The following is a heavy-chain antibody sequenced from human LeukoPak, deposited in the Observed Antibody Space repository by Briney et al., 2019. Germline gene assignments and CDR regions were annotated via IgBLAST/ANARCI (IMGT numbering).Heavy chain of an antibody. CDR3: AIPPLSGTGSSRPLAEMDV. D-gene: IGHD3-10*01. CDR2: ISHTGSTM. J-gene: IGHJ6*02. CDR1: GFRFSSYS. V-gene: IGHV3-48*04. Sequence: GGSLRLSCAASGFRFSSYSMNWVRQAPGKGLEWVSYISHTGSTMSYADSVKGRFTISRDNARNSLHLQMNSLRAEDTAVYYCAIPPLSGTGSSRPLAEMDVWGQGTTVTVSS.